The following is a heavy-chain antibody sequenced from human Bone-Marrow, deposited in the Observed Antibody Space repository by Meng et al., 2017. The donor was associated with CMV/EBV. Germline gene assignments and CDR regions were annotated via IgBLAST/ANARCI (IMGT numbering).Heavy chain of an antibody. J-gene: IGHJ4*02. CDR2: ISAYSGNT. D-gene: IGHD3-10*01. Sequence: ASVKVSCKGSGYTFSNYGFSWVRQAPGQGPEWMGWISAYSGNTNYAQKFQGRLTLTTDVSTSTAYMALRGLRFDDTAVYYCARDYVVRKVYSAYWGQGTLVTVSS. CDR3: ARDYVVRKVYSAY. V-gene: IGHV1-18*01. CDR1: GYTFSNYG.